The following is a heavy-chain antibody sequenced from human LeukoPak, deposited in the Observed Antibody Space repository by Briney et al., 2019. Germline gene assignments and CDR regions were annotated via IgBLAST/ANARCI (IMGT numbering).Heavy chain of an antibody. V-gene: IGHV4-4*07. D-gene: IGHD5-24*01. CDR2: IYTSGST. J-gene: IGHJ6*03. Sequence: SETLSLTCTVSGGSISSYYWSWIRQPAGKGLEWIGRIYTSGSTNYNPSLKSRVTMSVDTSKNQFSLKLSSVTAADTAVYYCARDRDALHFNYYYMDVWGKGTTVTVSS. CDR3: ARDRDALHFNYYYMDV. CDR1: GGSISSYY.